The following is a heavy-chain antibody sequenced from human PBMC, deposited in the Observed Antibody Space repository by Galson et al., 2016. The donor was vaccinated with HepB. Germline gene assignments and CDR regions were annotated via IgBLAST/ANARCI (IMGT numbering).Heavy chain of an antibody. CDR2: IDYSGKA. CDR3: ARDGSSTTYHYYGLDV. V-gene: IGHV4-39*07. J-gene: IGHJ6*02. CDR1: GDSISSSSYY. D-gene: IGHD6-6*01. Sequence: ETLSLTCNVSGDSISSSSYYWAWIRQPPGKGLEWIGSIDYSGKAHYNPSHKSRVTISVDTSNNQFSLKLSSVAAADTAVYYCARDGSSTTYHYYGLDVWGQGTPVTVSS.